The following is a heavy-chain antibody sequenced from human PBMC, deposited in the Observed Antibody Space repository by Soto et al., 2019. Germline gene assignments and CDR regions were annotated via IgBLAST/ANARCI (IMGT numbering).Heavy chain of an antibody. V-gene: IGHV3-30*03. J-gene: IGHJ4*02. CDR1: GFSFSSFG. CDR2: ISSDGSNK. CDR3: ATTEGY. Sequence: QVQLVESGGGVVQPGSSLRLSCAASGFSFSSFGIHWVRQAPGKGLDWVAVISSDGSNKYYADSVEGRFTISSDNPKNTLYLQMSSLRVEDTAVYYCATTEGYWGQGTLVTVSS. D-gene: IGHD1-26*01.